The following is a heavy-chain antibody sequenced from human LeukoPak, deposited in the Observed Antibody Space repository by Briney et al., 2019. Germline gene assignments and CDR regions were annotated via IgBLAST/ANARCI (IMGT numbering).Heavy chain of an antibody. CDR3: ARRAGAYSHPYDY. D-gene: IGHD4/OR15-4a*01. Sequence: GGSLRLSCAASGFSLSSYAMSWVRQAPGKGLEWVSATSSSDSGTHYSDSVKGRFTVSRDNSKNTLYLQMNSLRAEDTAVYYCARRAGAYSHPYDYWGQGTLVTVSS. CDR1: GFSLSSYA. CDR2: TSSSDSGT. J-gene: IGHJ4*02. V-gene: IGHV3-23*01.